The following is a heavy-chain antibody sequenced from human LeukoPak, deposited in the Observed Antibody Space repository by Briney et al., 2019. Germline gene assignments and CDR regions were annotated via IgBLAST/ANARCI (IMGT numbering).Heavy chain of an antibody. CDR3: ASEQLEPYRVFDY. CDR1: GGSISSYY. CDR2: IYYSGST. Sequence: PAGTLSLTCTVSGGSISSYYWSWIRQPPGKGLEWIGYIYYSGSTNYNPSLKSRVTISVDTSNNQFSLKLSSVTAAYTAVYYWASEQLEPYRVFDYWGQGTLVTVSS. D-gene: IGHD6-13*01. J-gene: IGHJ4*02. V-gene: IGHV4-59*01.